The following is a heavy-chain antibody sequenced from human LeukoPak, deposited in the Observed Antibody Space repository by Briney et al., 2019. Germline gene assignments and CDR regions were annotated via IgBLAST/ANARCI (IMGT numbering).Heavy chain of an antibody. CDR2: INTDGSST. J-gene: IGHJ4*02. V-gene: IGHV3-74*01. Sequence: PGGSLRLSCAASRFTFSSYGMSWVRQAPGKGLAWVSRINTDGSSTSYADSVKGRFTISRDNAKNTLYLQMTSLRAEDRAIYYCARAYGNSGYYQLPIDYWGQGTLVTVSS. CDR1: RFTFSSYG. D-gene: IGHD3-22*01. CDR3: ARAYGNSGYYQLPIDY.